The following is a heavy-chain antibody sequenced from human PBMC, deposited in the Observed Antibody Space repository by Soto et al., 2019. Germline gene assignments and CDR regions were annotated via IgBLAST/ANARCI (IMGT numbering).Heavy chain of an antibody. D-gene: IGHD6-6*01. V-gene: IGHV4-39*01. CDR3: AGRGGIAARRLFDP. CDR1: VGSISSSSYY. Sequence: SETLSLTCTVSVGSISSSSYYWGWILQPPGKGLEWIGSIYYSGSTYYNPSLKSRVTISVDTSKNQFSLKLSSVTAADTAVYYCAGRGGIAARRLFDPWGQGTLVTVSS. CDR2: IYYSGST. J-gene: IGHJ5*02.